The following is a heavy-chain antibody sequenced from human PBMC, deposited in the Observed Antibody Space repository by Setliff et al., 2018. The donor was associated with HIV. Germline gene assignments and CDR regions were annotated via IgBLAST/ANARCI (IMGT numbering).Heavy chain of an antibody. CDR1: GGSISSGGYY. D-gene: IGHD2-21*02. CDR2: IHYSGST. Sequence: SETLSLTCTVSGGSISSGGYYWSWIRQHPGKGLEWIGYIHYSGSTYFNPSLKSPVSISVDTSKNQFYLTLSSVTAADTAVYYCARGRVFCDGDSCYHFDYWGQGVLVTVSS. CDR3: ARGRVFCDGDSCYHFDY. V-gene: IGHV4-31*01. J-gene: IGHJ4*02.